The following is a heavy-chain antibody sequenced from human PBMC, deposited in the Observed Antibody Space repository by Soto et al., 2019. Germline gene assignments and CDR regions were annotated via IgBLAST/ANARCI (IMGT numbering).Heavy chain of an antibody. V-gene: IGHV3-30*18. CDR3: AKDRAYDFWNYYGMDV. Sequence: GGSLRLSCAASGFPFSSYGMHWVRQSPGKGLEWVAIISYDGSNKYYADSVKGRFTISRDNSKNTLYLQMNSLRAEDTAVYYCAKDRAYDFWNYYGMDVWAQGTTVTVSS. J-gene: IGHJ6*02. CDR2: ISYDGSNK. CDR1: GFPFSSYG. D-gene: IGHD3-3*01.